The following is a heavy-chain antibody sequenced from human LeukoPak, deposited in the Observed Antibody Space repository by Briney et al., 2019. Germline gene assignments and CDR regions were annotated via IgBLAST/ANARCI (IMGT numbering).Heavy chain of an antibody. Sequence: ASVKVSCKASGYTFTGYYMHWVRQAPGQGLEWMGWINPNSGGTNYAQKFQGRVTMTRDTSISTAHMELSRLRSDDTAVYYCASLKNYYDSSGYLVTDAFDIWGQGTMVTVSS. D-gene: IGHD3-22*01. CDR3: ASLKNYYDSSGYLVTDAFDI. CDR1: GYTFTGYY. V-gene: IGHV1-2*02. J-gene: IGHJ3*02. CDR2: INPNSGGT.